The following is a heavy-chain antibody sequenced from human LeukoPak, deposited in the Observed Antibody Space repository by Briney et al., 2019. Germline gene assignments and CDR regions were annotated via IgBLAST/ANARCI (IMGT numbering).Heavy chain of an antibody. CDR3: ARRRYVAGSDY. V-gene: IGHV3-11*01. CDR1: GFTFSDYY. CDR2: ISSGGSKI. Sequence: GGSLRLSCVASGFTFSDYYMSWIRQAPGKGLEWVSYISSGGSKIYYADSVKGRFTISRDNAKNSLYLQMNSLRAEDTAVYYCARRRYVAGSDYWGQGTLVTVSS. J-gene: IGHJ4*02. D-gene: IGHD6-19*01.